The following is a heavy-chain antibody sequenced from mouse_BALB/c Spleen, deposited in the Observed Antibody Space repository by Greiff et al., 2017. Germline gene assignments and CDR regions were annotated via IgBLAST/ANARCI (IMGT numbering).Heavy chain of an antibody. CDR1: GFTFSSYY. CDR3: ARHGYDGYYGEVTYYAMDY. Sequence: DVQLQESGGGLVKLGGSLKLSCAASGFTFSSYYMSWVRQTPEKRLELVAAINSNGGSTYYPDTVKGRFTISRDNAKNTLYLQMSSLKSEDTALYYCARHGYDGYYGEVTYYAMDYWGQGTSVTVSS. CDR2: INSNGGST. V-gene: IGHV5-6-2*01. J-gene: IGHJ4*01. D-gene: IGHD2-3*01.